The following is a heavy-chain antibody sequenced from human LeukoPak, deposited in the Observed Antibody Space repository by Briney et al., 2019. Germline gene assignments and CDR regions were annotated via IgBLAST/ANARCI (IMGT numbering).Heavy chain of an antibody. CDR1: GYTFTVYY. D-gene: IGHD5-12*01. CDR2: INPKSGGT. V-gene: IGHV1-2*02. J-gene: IGHJ4*02. Sequence: GASVKVSCKASGYTFTVYYMHWVRQAPGQGLEWMGWINPKSGGTNYAQKFQGRVTMTRHPSISTAYVELSRLRSDDTAVYYCASVTLSAYDGDYRGQGTLVTVSS. CDR3: ASVTLSAYDGDY.